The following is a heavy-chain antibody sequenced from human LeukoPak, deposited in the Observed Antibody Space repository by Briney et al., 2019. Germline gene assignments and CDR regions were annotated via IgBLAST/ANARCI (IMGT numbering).Heavy chain of an antibody. J-gene: IGHJ6*03. CDR2: ISSSGSTI. Sequence: GGSLRLSCAASGFTFSSYEMNWVRQAPGKGLEWVSYISSSGSTIYYADSVKGRFTISRDNAKNSLYLQMNSLRAEDTAVYYCAGRDDYYYYYMDVWGKGTTVTVSS. CDR3: AGRDDYYYYYMDV. V-gene: IGHV3-48*03. CDR1: GFTFSSYE.